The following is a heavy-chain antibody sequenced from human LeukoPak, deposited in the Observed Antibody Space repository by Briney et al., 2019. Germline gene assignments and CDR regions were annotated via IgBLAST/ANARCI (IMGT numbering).Heavy chain of an antibody. CDR3: AKDWNSSGYIDAFDI. V-gene: IGHV3-23*01. D-gene: IGHD3-22*01. CDR2: ISGSGGST. J-gene: IGHJ3*02. Sequence: PGGSLRLSCAASGFTFSSYAMSWVRQAPGKGLEWVSAISGSGGSTYYADSVKGRLTISRDNSKNTLYLQMNSLRAEDTAVYYCAKDWNSSGYIDAFDIWGQGTMVTVSS. CDR1: GFTFSSYA.